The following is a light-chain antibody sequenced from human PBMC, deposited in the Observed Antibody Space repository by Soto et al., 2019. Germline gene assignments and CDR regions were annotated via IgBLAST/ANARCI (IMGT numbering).Light chain of an antibody. J-gene: IGLJ3*02. CDR1: SSDVGGFNY. CDR2: EVS. Sequence: QSALPQPASVSGSPGQSITISCTGTSSDVGGFNYVSWYQQYPGEAPKLLIYEVSHRPSGVSSRFSGSKSGNTASLTISGLQADDDGDYYCSSFTTSNTWVFGGGTKLTVL. CDR3: SSFTTSNTWV. V-gene: IGLV2-14*01.